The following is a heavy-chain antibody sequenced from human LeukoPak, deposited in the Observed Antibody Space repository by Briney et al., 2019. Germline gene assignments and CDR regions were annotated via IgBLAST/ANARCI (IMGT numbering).Heavy chain of an antibody. V-gene: IGHV1-3*01. CDR2: TSPDNGNI. J-gene: IGHJ5*02. Sequence: ASVKVSCKASGYTFTSYAMHWVRQAPGQRLEWMGWTSPDNGNIRYSEKFEDRVTITKDSSASTAFMELSSLRSEDTAVYYCTIRGATACLDPWGQGTLVTVSS. D-gene: IGHD1-26*01. CDR3: TIRGATACLDP. CDR1: GYTFTSYA.